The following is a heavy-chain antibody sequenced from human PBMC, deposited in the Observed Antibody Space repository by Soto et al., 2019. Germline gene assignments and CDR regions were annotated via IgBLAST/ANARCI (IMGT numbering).Heavy chain of an antibody. CDR2: MNPSNGNA. Sequence: ASVKVSCKASGYTFITYDINWVRQATGQGLEWMGWMNPSNGNAGYAQKFQGRLTMTRNTSISTAYMELSSLRSDDTAVYFCARRKERSGPNYLDSWGQGSLVTVSS. CDR3: ARRKERSGPNYLDS. J-gene: IGHJ4*02. D-gene: IGHD6-25*01. CDR1: GYTFITYD. V-gene: IGHV1-8*01.